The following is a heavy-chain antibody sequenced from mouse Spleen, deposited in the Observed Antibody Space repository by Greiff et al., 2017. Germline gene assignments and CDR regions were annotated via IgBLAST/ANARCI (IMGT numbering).Heavy chain of an antibody. V-gene: IGHV1-7*01. CDR2: INPSSGYT. D-gene: IGHD3-1*01. J-gene: IGHJ2*01. CDR1: GFTFTSYW. Sequence: QVQLQQSGAELAKPGASVKLSCTASGFTFTSYWMHWVKQRPGQGLEWIGYINPSSGYTKYNQKFKDKATLTADKSSSTAYMQLSSLTYEDSAVYYCARRQLGLPYYFDYWGQGTTLTVSS. CDR3: ARRQLGLPYYFDY.